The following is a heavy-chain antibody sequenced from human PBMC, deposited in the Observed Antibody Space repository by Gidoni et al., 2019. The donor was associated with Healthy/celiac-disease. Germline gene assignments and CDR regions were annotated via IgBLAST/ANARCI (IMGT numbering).Heavy chain of an antibody. D-gene: IGHD3-16*02. Sequence: EVQLVESGGGLVQPGRSLRLSCAASGFTFDDYAMHWVRQAPGKGLEWVSGISWNSGSIGYADSVKGRFTISRDNAKNSLYLQMNSLRAEDTALYYCAKGSSYDYVWGSYRSYFDYWGQGTLVTVSS. CDR1: GFTFDDYA. CDR2: ISWNSGSI. V-gene: IGHV3-9*01. J-gene: IGHJ4*02. CDR3: AKGSSYDYVWGSYRSYFDY.